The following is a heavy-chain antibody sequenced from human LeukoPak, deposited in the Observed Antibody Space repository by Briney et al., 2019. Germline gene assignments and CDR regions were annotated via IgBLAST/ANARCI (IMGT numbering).Heavy chain of an antibody. CDR3: AKEHYSSSWYWY. Sequence: GGSLRLSCAASGFTVSSYAVSWVRQAPGKGLAWVSAISGSGGSTYYADSVKGRFTISRDNSKNTLYLQMNSLRAEDTAVYYCAKEHYSSSWYWYWGQGTLVTVSS. CDR1: GFTVSSYA. J-gene: IGHJ4*02. D-gene: IGHD6-13*01. CDR2: ISGSGGST. V-gene: IGHV3-23*01.